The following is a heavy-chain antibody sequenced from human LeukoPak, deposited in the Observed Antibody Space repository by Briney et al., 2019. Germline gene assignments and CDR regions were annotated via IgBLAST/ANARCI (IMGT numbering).Heavy chain of an antibody. CDR2: INPSGGST. V-gene: IGHV1-46*01. Sequence: ASVKVSCKASGYTFTSYYMHWVRQAPGQGLEWMGIINPSGGSTSYAQKFQGRVTMTRDISTSTVYMELSSLRSEDTAVYYCARTLLLWFGESHFDYWGQGTLVTVSS. CDR1: GYTFTSYY. J-gene: IGHJ4*02. D-gene: IGHD3-10*01. CDR3: ARTLLLWFGESHFDY.